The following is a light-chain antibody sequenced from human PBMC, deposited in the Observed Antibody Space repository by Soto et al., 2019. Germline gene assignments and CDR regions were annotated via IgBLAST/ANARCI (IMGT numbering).Light chain of an antibody. J-gene: IGLJ3*02. Sequence: QSVLTPSPSVSAAPGQKVTISCSGSSSNIGSNYVSWYQQFPDTAPKLLIYDNIKRPSGIPDRFSGSKSGTSATLVITGLQTGDEADYYCGTWDGSRNWVFGGGTKLTVL. CDR1: SSNIGSNY. V-gene: IGLV1-51*01. CDR3: GTWDGSRNWV. CDR2: DNI.